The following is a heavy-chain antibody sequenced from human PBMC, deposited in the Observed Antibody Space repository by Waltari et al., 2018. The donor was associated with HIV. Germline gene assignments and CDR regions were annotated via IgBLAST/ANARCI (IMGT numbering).Heavy chain of an antibody. D-gene: IGHD3-10*01. J-gene: IGHJ4*02. CDR2: IYTSGVT. CDR1: GGSISSGSYY. V-gene: IGHV4-61*02. Sequence: QVQLQESGPGLVKPSQTLSLTCTVSGGSISSGSYYWSWIRQPAGKGLEWIGRIYTSGVTNYNPSLKSRVTISVDTSKNQFSLKLSSVTAADTAVYYCARDRPYYYGSGSLRYFDYWGQGTLVTVSS. CDR3: ARDRPYYYGSGSLRYFDY.